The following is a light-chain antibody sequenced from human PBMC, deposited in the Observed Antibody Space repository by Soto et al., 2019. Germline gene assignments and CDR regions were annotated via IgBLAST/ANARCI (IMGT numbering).Light chain of an antibody. J-gene: IGKJ1*01. CDR2: GAS. Sequence: EIVMTQSPGTLSVSPGERAILSCRASQSVSSNLAWYQQKPGQAPRLLIYGASRRATGVPGRFSGSGSETEFTLTITSLQSEDFAIYYCQQYNRWPPRTFGQGTKVDIK. CDR3: QQYNRWPPRT. V-gene: IGKV3-15*01. CDR1: QSVSSN.